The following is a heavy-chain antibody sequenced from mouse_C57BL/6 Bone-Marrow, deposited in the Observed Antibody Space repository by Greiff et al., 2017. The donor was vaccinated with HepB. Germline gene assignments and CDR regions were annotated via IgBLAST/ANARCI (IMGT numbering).Heavy chain of an antibody. CDR3: ARIYYDYDRCYCYAKDY. CDR2: IRSGGST. D-gene: IGHD2-4*01. Sequence: VKLMESGPGLVQPSQSLSITCTVSGFSLTSYGVHWVRQSPGKGLEWLGVIRSGGSTDYNAAFISRLSISKDNSKSQVFFKKNSLQAHDTAIFYCARIYYDYDRCYCYAKDYGGQGTSVTVS. CDR1: GFSLTSYG. J-gene: IGHJ4*01. V-gene: IGHV2-2*01.